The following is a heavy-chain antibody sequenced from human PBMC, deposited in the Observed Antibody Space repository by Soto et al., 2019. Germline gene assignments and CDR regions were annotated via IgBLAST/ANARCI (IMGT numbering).Heavy chain of an antibody. CDR3: TRLGIAAAGTDY. CDR2: IRSKAKNYAT. Sequence: GGSLRLSCAASGFTFSGSAMHWVRQASGKGLEWVGRIRSKAKNYATVYAASVKGRLTISRDDSKNTAYLQMNSLKTEDTAVYYCTRLGIAAAGTDYWGQGTLVTVS. CDR1: GFTFSGSA. D-gene: IGHD6-13*01. J-gene: IGHJ4*02. V-gene: IGHV3-73*01.